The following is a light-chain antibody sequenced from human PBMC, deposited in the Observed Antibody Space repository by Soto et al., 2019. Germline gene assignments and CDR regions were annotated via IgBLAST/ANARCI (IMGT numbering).Light chain of an antibody. V-gene: IGLV2-18*02. J-gene: IGLJ2*01. CDR1: SSDVGGYNR. CDR3: SSYTTSSTLI. CDR2: EVS. Sequence: QSALTQPPSVSGSPGQSVAISCTGTSSDVGGYNRVSWYQQPPGTAPKLMIYEVSLRPSGVPDRFSGSKSGNTASLTISGLQAEDEADYYCSSYTTSSTLIFGGGTKVTVL.